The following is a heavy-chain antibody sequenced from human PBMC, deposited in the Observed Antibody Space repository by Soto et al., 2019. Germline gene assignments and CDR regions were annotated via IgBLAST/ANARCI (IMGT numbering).Heavy chain of an antibody. V-gene: IGHV1-69*01. CDR1: GGTFSSYA. Sequence: QVPLVQSGAEVKKPGSSVKVSCKASGGTFSSYAISWVRQAPGQGLEWMGGIIPIFGTANYAQKFQGRVTITADESTSTAYMELSSLRSEDTAVYYCARRYCSGGSCYYAPFDYWGQGTLVTVSS. J-gene: IGHJ4*02. D-gene: IGHD2-15*01. CDR2: IIPIFGTA. CDR3: ARRYCSGGSCYYAPFDY.